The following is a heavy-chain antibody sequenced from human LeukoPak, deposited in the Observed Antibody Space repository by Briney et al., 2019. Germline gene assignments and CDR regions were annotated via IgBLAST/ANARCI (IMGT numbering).Heavy chain of an antibody. CDR1: GGSFSGYY. V-gene: IGHV4-34*01. J-gene: IGHJ5*02. Sequence: SETLSLTCAVYGGSFSGYYWSWIRQPPGKGLEWIGEINHSGSTYYSPSLKSRVTISVDTPKNQFSLKLSSVTAADTAVYYCARGRRSIFLFRLASNWFDPWGQGTLVTVSS. D-gene: IGHD3-9*01. CDR3: ARGRRSIFLFRLASNWFDP. CDR2: INHSGST.